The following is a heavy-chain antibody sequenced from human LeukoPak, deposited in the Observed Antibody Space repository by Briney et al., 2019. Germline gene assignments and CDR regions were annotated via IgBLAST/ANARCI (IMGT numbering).Heavy chain of an antibody. Sequence: ASVKVSCKASGYTFTGYYMHWVRQAPGQGLEWMGWINPNSGGTNYAQKFQGRVTMTRDTSISTAYMELSRPRSDDTAVYYCARDKGGYSSGWYREGVIGWFDPWGQGTLVTVSS. CDR3: ARDKGGYSSGWYREGVIGWFDP. D-gene: IGHD6-19*01. CDR2: INPNSGGT. V-gene: IGHV1-2*02. J-gene: IGHJ5*02. CDR1: GYTFTGYY.